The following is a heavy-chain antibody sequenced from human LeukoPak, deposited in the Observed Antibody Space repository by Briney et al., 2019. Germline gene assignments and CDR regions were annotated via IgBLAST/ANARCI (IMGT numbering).Heavy chain of an antibody. D-gene: IGHD6-19*01. CDR1: GGSISSYY. V-gene: IGHV4-59*01. CDR2: IYYSGST. CDR3: AREQWPDAFDI. J-gene: IGHJ3*02. Sequence: SETLSLTRTVSGGSISSYYWSWIRQPPGKGLEWIGYIYYSGSTNYNPSLKSRVTISVDTSKNQFSLKLSSVTAADTAVYYCAREQWPDAFDIWGQGTMVTVSS.